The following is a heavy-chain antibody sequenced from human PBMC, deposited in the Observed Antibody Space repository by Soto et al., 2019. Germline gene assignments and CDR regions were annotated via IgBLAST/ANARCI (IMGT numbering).Heavy chain of an antibody. V-gene: IGHV4-34*01. CDR1: GGSFSGYY. CDR2: INHSGST. CDR3: ARGPYYYGSGSHNWFEP. D-gene: IGHD3-10*01. Sequence: SETLSLTCAVYGGSFSGYYWSWIRQPPGKGLEWIGEINHSGSTNYNPSLKSRVTISVDTSKDQFSLKLSSVTAADTAVYYCARGPYYYGSGSHNWFEPWGQGTLVTVS. J-gene: IGHJ5*02.